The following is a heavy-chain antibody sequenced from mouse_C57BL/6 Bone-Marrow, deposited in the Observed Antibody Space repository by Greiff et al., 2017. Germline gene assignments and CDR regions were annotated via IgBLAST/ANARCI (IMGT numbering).Heavy chain of an antibody. Sequence: VQLQQSGAELMKPGASVKLSCKATGYTFTGYWIEWVKQRPGHGLEWIGEILTGSGSTNYTEKFKGKATFTADTSSNTAYMQLSSLTTEDSAIYYCARDLLWGGFAYWGQGTLVTVSA. CDR2: ILTGSGST. V-gene: IGHV1-9*01. CDR3: ARDLLWGGFAY. CDR1: GYTFTGYW. J-gene: IGHJ3*01. D-gene: IGHD2-1*01.